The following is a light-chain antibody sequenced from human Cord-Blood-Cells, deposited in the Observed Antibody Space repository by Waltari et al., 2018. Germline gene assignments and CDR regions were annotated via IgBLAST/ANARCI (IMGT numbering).Light chain of an antibody. CDR3: SSYTSSSTLT. V-gene: IGLV2-14*04. J-gene: IGLJ3*02. CDR2: DVS. CDR1: SSDVGGYNY. Sequence: ITISCTGTSSDVGGYNYVSWYQQHPGKAPKLMIYDVSNRPSGVSNRFSGSKSGNTASLTISGLQAEDEADYYCSSYTSSSTLTFGQGTK.